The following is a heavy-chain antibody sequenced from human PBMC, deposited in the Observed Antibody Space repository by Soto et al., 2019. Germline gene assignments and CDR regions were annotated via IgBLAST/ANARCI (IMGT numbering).Heavy chain of an antibody. CDR2: IKEDGSEK. Sequence: PGGVLGLRCAASWFTLCRYLLTWGRQGPGKGLELLANIKEDGSEKYYVDSVKGRFTTYRNNDKNSLYLQMNRLRAEDTAVYYCARIVSGRDYGDSIDYWGQGTLVTVSS. D-gene: IGHD4-17*01. V-gene: IGHV3-7*03. CDR3: ARIVSGRDYGDSIDY. CDR1: WFTLCRYL. J-gene: IGHJ4*02.